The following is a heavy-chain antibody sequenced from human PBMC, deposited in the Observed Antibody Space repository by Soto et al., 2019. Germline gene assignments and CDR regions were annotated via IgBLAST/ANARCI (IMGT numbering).Heavy chain of an antibody. CDR2: INPNSGGT. V-gene: IGHV1-2*02. CDR3: ARGGEYGSRDYYYYGMDV. CDR1: GYTFTTYG. D-gene: IGHD3-10*01. Sequence: QVQLVQSGGEVKKPGASVKVSCKASGYTFTTYGITWVRQAPGQGLEWMGWINPNSGGTNYAQKFQGRVTMTRDTSISTAYMELSRLRSDDTAVYYCARGGEYGSRDYYYYGMDVWGQGTTVTVSS. J-gene: IGHJ6*02.